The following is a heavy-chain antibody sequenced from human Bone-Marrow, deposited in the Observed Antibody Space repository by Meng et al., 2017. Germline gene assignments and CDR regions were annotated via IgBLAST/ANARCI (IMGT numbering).Heavy chain of an antibody. CDR1: GFTFSSYG. J-gene: IGHJ3*02. CDR3: AREHVDTAMVLPTPDAFDI. Sequence: GESLKISCAASGFTFSSYGMHWVRQAPGKGLEWVAVIWYDGSNKYYADSVKGRFTISRDNSKNTLYLQMNSLRAEDTAVYYCAREHVDTAMVLPTPDAFDIWGQGTMVTVSS. D-gene: IGHD5-18*01. V-gene: IGHV3-33*01. CDR2: IWYDGSNK.